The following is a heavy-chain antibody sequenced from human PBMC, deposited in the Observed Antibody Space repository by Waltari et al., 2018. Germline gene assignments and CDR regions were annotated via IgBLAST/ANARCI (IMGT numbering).Heavy chain of an antibody. CDR1: GGSISSSIYY. CDR2: IYYSVST. Sequence: QLQLQESGPGLVKPSEPLSLTCTVSGGSISSSIYYWAWIRHPPGKGLEWIGSIYYSVSTYYNPSLKSRVTISVDTSKNQFSLKLSSVTAADTAVYYCARQVAGTTYNWFDPWGQGTLVTVSS. CDR3: ARQVAGTTYNWFDP. V-gene: IGHV4-39*07. J-gene: IGHJ5*02. D-gene: IGHD6-19*01.